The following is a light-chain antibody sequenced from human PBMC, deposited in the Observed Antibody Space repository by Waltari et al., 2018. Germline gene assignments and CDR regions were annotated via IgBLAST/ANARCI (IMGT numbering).Light chain of an antibody. CDR2: GAS. Sequence: EIVLTQSPGTLSLSPGGRATLPCRASQSVTSNYLAWYQQKPGQAPRPIMFGASTRATGIPDRFSGSGSGTDFTLTISRLEPEDFAVYYCQKYGTSPRTFGQGTKVEIK. V-gene: IGKV3-20*01. CDR3: QKYGTSPRT. CDR1: QSVTSNY. J-gene: IGKJ1*01.